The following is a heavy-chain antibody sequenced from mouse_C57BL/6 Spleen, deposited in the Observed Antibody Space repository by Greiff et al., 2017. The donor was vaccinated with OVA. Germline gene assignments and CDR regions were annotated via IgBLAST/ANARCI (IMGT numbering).Heavy chain of an antibody. V-gene: IGHV1-15*01. CDR2: IDPETGGT. J-gene: IGHJ3*01. D-gene: IGHD2-3*01. Sequence: VQLQQSGAELVRPGASVTLSCKASGYTFTDYEMHWVKQTPVHGLEWIGAIDPETGGTAYNQKFKGKAILTADKSSSTAYMELRSLTSEDSAVCYCTGDDGYSGFAYWGQGTLVTVSA. CDR3: TGDDGYSGFAY. CDR1: GYTFTDYE.